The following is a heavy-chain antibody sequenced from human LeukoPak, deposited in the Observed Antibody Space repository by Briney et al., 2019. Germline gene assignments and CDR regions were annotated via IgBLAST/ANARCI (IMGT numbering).Heavy chain of an antibody. D-gene: IGHD2-15*01. CDR2: ISGSGGST. Sequence: LPGGSLRLSCAASGFTFISHAMSWVRQAPGKGLEWVSSISGSGGSTYYADSVKGRFTISRNNSKDTLYLQMKSLRDADTAVYYCANDRLRATYCSGGSYPFDCLGQG. CDR1: GFTFISHA. J-gene: IGHJ4*02. V-gene: IGHV3-23*01. CDR3: ANDRLRATYCSGGSYPFDC.